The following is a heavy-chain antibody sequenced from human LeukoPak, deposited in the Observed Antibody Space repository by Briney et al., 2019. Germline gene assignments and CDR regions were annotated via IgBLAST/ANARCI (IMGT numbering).Heavy chain of an antibody. CDR1: GFTFSRHG. Sequence: GGSLRLSCAASGFTFSRHGMHGVRQAPGKGLEGVAFIRYEGSDKYYTDSVKGRFTISGDNSENTLYLQMNRLSPEDTAVYYCAKGSYYCRNNCPQYYYYMAVWGKGTTVIVSS. V-gene: IGHV3-30*02. J-gene: IGHJ6*03. CDR3: AKGSYYCRNNCPQYYYYMAV. D-gene: IGHD1-20*01. CDR2: IRYEGSDK.